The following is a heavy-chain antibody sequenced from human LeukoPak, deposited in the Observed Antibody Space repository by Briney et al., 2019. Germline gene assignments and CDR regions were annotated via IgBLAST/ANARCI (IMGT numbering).Heavy chain of an antibody. CDR1: GGTFSSYA. CDR2: IIPIFGTA. D-gene: IGHD3-22*01. Sequence: SVKVSCTASGGTFSSYAISWVRQAPGQGLEWMGGIIPIFGTANYAQKFQGRVTLTADESTSTAYMELSSLRSEDTAVYYCARHYYDSSGYCYGIDYWGQGTLVTVSS. V-gene: IGHV1-69*01. CDR3: ARHYYDSSGYCYGIDY. J-gene: IGHJ4*02.